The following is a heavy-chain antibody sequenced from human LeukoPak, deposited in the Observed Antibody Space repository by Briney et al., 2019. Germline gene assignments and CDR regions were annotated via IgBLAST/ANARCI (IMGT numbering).Heavy chain of an antibody. Sequence: AGGSLRLSCAASGFTFSSYSMNWVRQAPGKGLEWVSSISSSSSYIYYADSVKGRFTISRDNAKNSLYLQMNSLRAEDTAVYYCARMAATIEGYWGQGTLVTVSS. CDR2: ISSSSSYI. V-gene: IGHV3-21*01. CDR1: GFTFSSYS. D-gene: IGHD5-24*01. J-gene: IGHJ4*02. CDR3: ARMAATIEGY.